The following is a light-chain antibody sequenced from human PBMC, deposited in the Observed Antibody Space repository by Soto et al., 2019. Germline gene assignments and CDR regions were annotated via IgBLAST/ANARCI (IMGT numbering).Light chain of an antibody. J-gene: IGKJ2*01. CDR2: DAS. Sequence: EILFTQSPATLSLSPGERATLSCRASQSVNTYLAWYQQKPGQSPSLLIYDASNRATGIPARFSGSGSGTDFTLTICSLESEDSAVYYCQQRSYWHPYTFGQGTKVDIK. CDR1: QSVNTY. V-gene: IGKV3-11*01. CDR3: QQRSYWHPYT.